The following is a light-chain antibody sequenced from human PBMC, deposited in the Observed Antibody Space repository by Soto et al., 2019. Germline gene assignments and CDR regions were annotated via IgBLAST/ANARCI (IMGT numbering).Light chain of an antibody. CDR2: DAS. J-gene: IGKJ1*01. CDR1: QSIGRW. Sequence: DIQMTQSPSTLSASVGDTVTITCRASQSIGRWLAWFQQKPGKAPKLLIYDASNLEGGVSSRFSGSGSGTEFTLTISSLQPDEFATYFCQQYNSDPWTFGQGTKVEIK. CDR3: QQYNSDPWT. V-gene: IGKV1-5*01.